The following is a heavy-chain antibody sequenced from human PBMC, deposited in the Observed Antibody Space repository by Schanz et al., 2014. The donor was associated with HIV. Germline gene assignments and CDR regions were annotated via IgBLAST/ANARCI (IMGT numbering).Heavy chain of an antibody. V-gene: IGHV3-74*02. Sequence: EVQLLESGGGLVQPGGSLRLSCAASGITFSSYAMSWVRQAPGKGLVWVSRINSDGSSTSYADSVKGRFTISRDNAKNTLYLQMNSLKTEDTGLYYCVTDRYYLQFDNWGQGTLVTVSS. J-gene: IGHJ4*02. CDR1: GITFSSYA. CDR3: VTDRYYLQFDN. D-gene: IGHD1-26*01. CDR2: INSDGSST.